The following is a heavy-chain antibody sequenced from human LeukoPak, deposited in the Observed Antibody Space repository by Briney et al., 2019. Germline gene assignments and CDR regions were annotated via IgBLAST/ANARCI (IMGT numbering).Heavy chain of an antibody. Sequence: GGSLRLSCAASGFTFSSYAMSWVRQAPGKGLEWVTVISYDGSNKYYADSVKGRFTISRDNSKNTLYLQMGSLRAEDTAVYYCARGYYYDSSGYYQYYFDYWGQGTLVTVSS. J-gene: IGHJ4*02. CDR2: ISYDGSNK. CDR1: GFTFSSYA. D-gene: IGHD3-22*01. V-gene: IGHV3-30-3*01. CDR3: ARGYYYDSSGYYQYYFDY.